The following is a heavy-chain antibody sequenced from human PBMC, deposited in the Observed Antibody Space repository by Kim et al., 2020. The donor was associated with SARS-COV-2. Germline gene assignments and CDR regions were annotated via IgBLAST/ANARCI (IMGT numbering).Heavy chain of an antibody. J-gene: IGHJ5*02. CDR1: GGSISSYY. CDR3: ARDERDSSGWANWFDP. Sequence: SETLSLTCTVSGGSISSYYWSWIRQPPGKGLEWIGYIYYSGSTNYNPSPKSRVTKSVDTSKNQFSRKLSSVTAADTAVYYCARDERDSSGWANWFDPWGQGTLVTVSS. V-gene: IGHV4-59*13. CDR2: IYYSGST. D-gene: IGHD6-19*01.